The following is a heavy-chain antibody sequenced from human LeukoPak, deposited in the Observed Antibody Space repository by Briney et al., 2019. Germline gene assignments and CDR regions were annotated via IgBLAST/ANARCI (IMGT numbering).Heavy chain of an antibody. Sequence: GSLGLSCAASGFTFGDHIMNWVRQLPGKRLEWVAYVSGSGSTVYYADSVKGRFTVSRDNGKSSLYLQMNSLRVEDTALYYCVRQFASWGQGTLVTVSS. CDR1: GFTFGDHI. J-gene: IGHJ4*02. V-gene: IGHV3-48*01. CDR2: VSGSGSTV. CDR3: VRQFAS.